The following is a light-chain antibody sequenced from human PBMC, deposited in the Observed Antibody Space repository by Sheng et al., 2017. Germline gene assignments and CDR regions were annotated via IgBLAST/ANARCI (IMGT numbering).Light chain of an antibody. J-gene: IGLJ3*02. CDR2: EDT. CDR1: SAKEI. V-gene: IGLV3-10*01. Sequence: SYELTQPPSVSVSPRTNGPDHLLWRCSAKEICLLVSTEVRPGPCTGIYEDTKRPSGIPERVSGSTSGTTATLTISGAQEEDDADYYCYSPDFSGNYRVFGGGTRLTVL. CDR3: YSPDFSGNYRV.